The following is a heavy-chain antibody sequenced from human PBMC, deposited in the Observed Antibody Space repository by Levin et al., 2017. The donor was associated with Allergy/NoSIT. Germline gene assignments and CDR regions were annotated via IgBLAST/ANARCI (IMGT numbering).Heavy chain of an antibody. V-gene: IGHV4-59*01. J-gene: IGHJ4*02. Sequence: SQTLSLTCSVSAGSISGFCWSWLRQPPGKRPEWIGYICSSGGTNYNPSLRSRVTMSVDTSKKQFSLRLTSVSAADTAVYYCARDLSGYDFWGQGILVTVSS. CDR3: ARDLSGYDF. CDR1: AGSISGFC. CDR2: ICSSGGT. D-gene: IGHD5-12*01.